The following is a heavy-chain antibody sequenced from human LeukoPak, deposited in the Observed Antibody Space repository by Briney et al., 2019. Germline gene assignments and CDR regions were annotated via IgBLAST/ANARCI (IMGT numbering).Heavy chain of an antibody. CDR1: GFTFDDYP. J-gene: IGHJ4*02. CDR3: ARDPWSGTTHFDY. CDR2: IWNSGNI. D-gene: IGHD3-3*01. V-gene: IGHV3-9*01. Sequence: GGSLRLSCAASGFTFDDYPMHWVRQGPGKGLEWVSGIWNSGNIGYADSVKGRFTISRDNSKNTPYLQMNSLRAEDTAVYYCARDPWSGTTHFDYWGQGTLVTVSS.